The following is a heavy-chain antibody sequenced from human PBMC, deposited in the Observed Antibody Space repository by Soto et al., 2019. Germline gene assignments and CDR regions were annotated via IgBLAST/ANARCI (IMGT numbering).Heavy chain of an antibody. J-gene: IGHJ5*02. D-gene: IGHD2-2*01. CDR1: GYSFTSYW. CDR2: IYPGDSDT. Sequence: GESLKISCKGAGYSFTSYWIGWVRQMPGKGLEWMGIIYPGDSDTRYSPSFQGQVTISADKSISTAYLQWSSLKASDTAMYYCARHPSIVVVPAAIDPWGQGTLVTVSS. CDR3: ARHPSIVVVPAAIDP. V-gene: IGHV5-51*01.